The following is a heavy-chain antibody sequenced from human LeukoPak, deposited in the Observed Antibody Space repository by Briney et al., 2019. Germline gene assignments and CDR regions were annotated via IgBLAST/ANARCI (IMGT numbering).Heavy chain of an antibody. CDR2: IYPGDSDT. CDR1: GYRFTNYW. CDR3: ARHEEGVNDY. Sequence: GESLKISCKGSGYRFTNYWIGWVRQMPGKGLEWMGIIYPGDSDTRYSPSFQGQVTISADKSITTAYLQWSSLKASDTAIYYCARHEEGVNDYWGQGTLVTVSS. V-gene: IGHV5-51*01. J-gene: IGHJ4*02. D-gene: IGHD2-8*01.